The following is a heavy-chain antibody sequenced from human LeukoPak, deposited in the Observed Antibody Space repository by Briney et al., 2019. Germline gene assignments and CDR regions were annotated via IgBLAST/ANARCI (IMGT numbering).Heavy chain of an antibody. CDR2: ISGSGGST. J-gene: IGHJ4*02. V-gene: IGHV3-23*01. CDR1: GFTFSSYA. Sequence: GGSLRLSCAASGFTFSSYAMSWVRQAPGKGLEWVSAISGSGGSTYYTDSVRGRFTFSRDNSKNTLYLQMNSLRAEDTAVYYCAKDTSSGWHLDYWGQGTLVTVSS. CDR3: AKDTSSGWHLDY. D-gene: IGHD6-19*01.